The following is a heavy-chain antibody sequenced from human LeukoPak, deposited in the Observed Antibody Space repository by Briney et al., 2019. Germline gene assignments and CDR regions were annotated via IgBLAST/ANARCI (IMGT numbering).Heavy chain of an antibody. Sequence: GGSLTLSCAASGFTFSSCGMHWVRQAPGKGLEWVAVISYDGGSKYYGDSVKGRFTISRDNSKNTFYLQVNSLRGEDTAVYYCAKGNIFRDFDSWGQGTLVTVSS. CDR3: AKGNIFRDFDS. J-gene: IGHJ4*02. V-gene: IGHV3-30*18. CDR1: GFTFSSCG. D-gene: IGHD5-24*01. CDR2: ISYDGGSK.